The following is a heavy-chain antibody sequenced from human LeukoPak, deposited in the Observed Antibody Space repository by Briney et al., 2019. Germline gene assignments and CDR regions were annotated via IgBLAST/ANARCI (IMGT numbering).Heavy chain of an antibody. J-gene: IGHJ6*02. CDR1: GYTFTSYG. Sequence: ASVKVSRKASGYTFTSYGISWVRQAPGQGLEWMGWISAYNGNTNYAQKLQGRVTMTTDTSTSTAYMELRSLRSDDTAVYYCARPVEGYQLPGMDVWGQGTTVTVSS. D-gene: IGHD2-2*01. CDR2: ISAYNGNT. V-gene: IGHV1-18*01. CDR3: ARPVEGYQLPGMDV.